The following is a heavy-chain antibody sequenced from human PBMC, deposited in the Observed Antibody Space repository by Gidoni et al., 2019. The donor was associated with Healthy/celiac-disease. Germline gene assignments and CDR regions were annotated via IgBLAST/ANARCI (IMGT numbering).Heavy chain of an antibody. CDR2: INHSGST. D-gene: IGHD5-18*01. CDR1: GGSYSGSY. CDR3: ARGWIQLWKPFDY. J-gene: IGHJ4*02. V-gene: IGHV4-34*01. Sequence: QVQLQQWGAGLLKPSETLSPTCSVYGGSYSGSYWSWIRQSPGKGLEWTGEINHSGSTNYNPSLKSRVTISVDTSKNQCALTLSSVTAADTAVYYCARGWIQLWKPFDYWGQGTLVTVSS.